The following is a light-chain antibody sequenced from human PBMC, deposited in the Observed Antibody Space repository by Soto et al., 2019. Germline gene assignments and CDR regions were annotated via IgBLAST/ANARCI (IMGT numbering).Light chain of an antibody. CDR1: QSISNH. V-gene: IGKV1-39*01. J-gene: IGKJ5*01. CDR3: QQSYIKPVP. Sequence: IHMTQSPASLSTIADGASQSISNHLNWYQQKPGKAPKLLIYAASSLQSGVPSRFSGSRSGPDFTLTISSLQPEDFATYYCQQSYIKPVPFGQGTRLAI. CDR2: AAS.